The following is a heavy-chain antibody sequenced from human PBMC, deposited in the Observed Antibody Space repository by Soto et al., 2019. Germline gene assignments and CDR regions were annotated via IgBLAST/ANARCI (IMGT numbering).Heavy chain of an antibody. Sequence: AGGSLRLSCAASGFTFSSYGMHWVRQAPGKGLEWVAVISYDGSNKYYADSVKGRFTISRDNSKNTLYLQMNSLRAEDTAVYYCAKDQRGYCSGGSCYPFDYWGQGTLVTVSS. CDR2: ISYDGSNK. V-gene: IGHV3-30*18. CDR1: GFTFSSYG. D-gene: IGHD2-15*01. CDR3: AKDQRGYCSGGSCYPFDY. J-gene: IGHJ4*02.